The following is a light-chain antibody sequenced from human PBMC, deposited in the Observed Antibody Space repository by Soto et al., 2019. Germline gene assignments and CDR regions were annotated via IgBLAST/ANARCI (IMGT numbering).Light chain of an antibody. CDR2: GAS. V-gene: IGKV1-9*01. J-gene: IGKJ1*01. CDR1: QGISTY. CDR3: LQLNSFPPT. Sequence: DIPLTQSPSFLSASVGDRVTLTCRASQGISTYLTWCQQKPGKAPKLLIYGASTLQSGVPSRFSGSGSGTEFTLTISSLQPEDFATYFCLQLNSFPPTFGQGTKVEIK.